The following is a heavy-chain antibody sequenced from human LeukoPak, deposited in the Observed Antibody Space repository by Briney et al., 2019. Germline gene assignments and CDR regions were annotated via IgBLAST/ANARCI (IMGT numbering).Heavy chain of an antibody. D-gene: IGHD2/OR15-2a*01. J-gene: IGHJ4*02. CDR2: IKYDGSEK. CDR1: GFTFSNAW. CDR3: AKGGTTFDF. V-gene: IGHV3-7*01. Sequence: GGSLRLSCAASGFTFSNAWMSWVRQAPGKGLEWVANIKYDGSEKYYVDSVKGRFTISRDNAKNSLYLQMNSLRAEDTALYYCAKGGTTFDFWGQGTLVTVSS.